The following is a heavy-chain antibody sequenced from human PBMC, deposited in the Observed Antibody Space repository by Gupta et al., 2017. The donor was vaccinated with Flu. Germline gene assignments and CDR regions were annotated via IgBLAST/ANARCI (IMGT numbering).Heavy chain of an antibody. CDR2: MSNDGSNK. Sequence: QVQLVESGGGVVQPGRSLRLSCTASGCIFSSYGMHWVRQAPGKGLEWLTVMSNDGSNKYYADSVRGRFTISRDNSKNTLFLQMNSLRAEDTAVYYCARDSGWKYFDYWGQGTLVTVSS. V-gene: IGHV3-30*03. J-gene: IGHJ4*02. D-gene: IGHD1-1*01. CDR3: ARDSGWKYFDY. CDR1: GCIFSSYG.